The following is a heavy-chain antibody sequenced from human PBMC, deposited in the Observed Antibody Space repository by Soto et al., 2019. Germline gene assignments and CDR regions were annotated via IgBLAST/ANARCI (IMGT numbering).Heavy chain of an antibody. CDR2: IYPGDSDT. CDR1: GYSFTIYW. V-gene: IGHV5-51*01. D-gene: IGHD6-13*01. CDR3: ARXIAAAGTFSHYYYGMDV. J-gene: IGHJ6*02. Sequence: PGESLKISCKGSGYSFTIYWIGWVRQMPGKGLEWMGIIYPGDSDTRYSPSFQGQVTISADKSISTAYLQWSSLKASDTAMYYCARXIAAAGTFSHYYYGMDVWGQGTTVTVSS.